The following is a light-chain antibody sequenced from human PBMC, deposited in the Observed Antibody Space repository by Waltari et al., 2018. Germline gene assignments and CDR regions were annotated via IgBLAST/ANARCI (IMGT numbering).Light chain of an antibody. CDR3: QHYNGFSSWT. CDR1: QSISSW. Sequence: DIQMTQSSSTLSASVGDRVTITCRASQSISSWLAWYQQRPGKAPKLLIYKASSLQSGVPSRFSGSGSGTEFTLTISSLQPDDFATYYCQHYNGFSSWTFGQGTKVEIK. CDR2: KAS. V-gene: IGKV1-5*03. J-gene: IGKJ1*01.